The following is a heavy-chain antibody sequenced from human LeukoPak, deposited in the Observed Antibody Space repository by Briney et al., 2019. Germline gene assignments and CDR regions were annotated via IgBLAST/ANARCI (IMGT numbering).Heavy chain of an antibody. Sequence: SSETLSLTCAVSGYSISSGYYWGWIRQPPGKGLEWIGIIYHSGSTCYNPSLKSRVTISVDTSKNQFSLKLSSVTAADTAVYYCASALNYYYGMDVWGKGTTVTVSS. V-gene: IGHV4-38-2*01. J-gene: IGHJ6*04. CDR1: GYSISSGYY. CDR3: ASALNYYYGMDV. CDR2: IYHSGST.